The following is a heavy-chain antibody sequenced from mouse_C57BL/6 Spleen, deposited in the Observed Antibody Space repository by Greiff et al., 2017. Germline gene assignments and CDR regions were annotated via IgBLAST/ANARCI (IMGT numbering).Heavy chain of an antibody. D-gene: IGHD4-1*01. CDR3: ARGRTGPPFGY. CDR1: GFTFSDYG. J-gene: IGHJ2*01. CDR2: ISSGSSTI. Sequence: EVKLVESGGGLVKPGGSLKLSCAASGFTFSDYGMHWVRQDPEKGLEWVAYISSGSSTIYYADTVKGRFTVSRDNAKNTLFLQMTSLRAEATAMYYWARGRTGPPFGYWGQGTTLTVSS. V-gene: IGHV5-17*01.